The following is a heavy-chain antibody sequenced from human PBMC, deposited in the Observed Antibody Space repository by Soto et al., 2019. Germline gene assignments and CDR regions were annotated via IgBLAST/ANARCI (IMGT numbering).Heavy chain of an antibody. J-gene: IGHJ4*02. V-gene: IGHV2-70*11. D-gene: IGHD2-8*02. CDR3: ARHHFFDSTGYYDN. CDR1: GFSLRTRGMC. Sequence: SGPTLVNPTQTLTLTCTFSGFSLRTRGMCVSWIRQPPGKALEWLARIDWDDDKHYSTSLKTRLTISKDTSKNQVVLTLTNMDPVDTATYYFARHHFFDSTGYYDNWGQGILVTVSS. CDR2: IDWDDDK.